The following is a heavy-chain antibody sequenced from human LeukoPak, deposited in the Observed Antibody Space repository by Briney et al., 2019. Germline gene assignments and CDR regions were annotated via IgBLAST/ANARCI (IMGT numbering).Heavy chain of an antibody. CDR2: INHSGST. CDR1: GGSFSGYY. CDR3: ARAPPLYSSSWYVLWFDP. Sequence: PSETLSLTCAVYGGSFSGYYWSWIRQPPGKGLEWIGEINHSGSTNYNPSLKSRVTISVDTSKNQFSPKLSSVPAADTAVYYRARAPPLYSSSWYVLWFDPWGQGTLVTVSS. D-gene: IGHD6-13*01. V-gene: IGHV4-34*01. J-gene: IGHJ5*02.